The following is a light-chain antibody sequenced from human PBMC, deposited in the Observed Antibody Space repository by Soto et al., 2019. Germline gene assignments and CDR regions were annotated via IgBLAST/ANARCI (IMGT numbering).Light chain of an antibody. CDR3: QQYSTSTWT. J-gene: IGKJ1*01. CDR2: GAS. CDR1: QSVSSSN. V-gene: IGKV3-20*01. Sequence: EIVLTQSPGTLSLSPGERATLSCRASQSVSSSNLAWYQQKPGQAPRLHIYGASSRATGIPDRFSGGGSGTDFTLTISRLEPEDFAVYYCQQYSTSTWTFGQGTKVEIK.